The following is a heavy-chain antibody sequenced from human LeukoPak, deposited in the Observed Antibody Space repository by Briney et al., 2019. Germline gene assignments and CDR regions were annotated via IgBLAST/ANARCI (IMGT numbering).Heavy chain of an antibody. CDR2: ISYDESSK. CDR1: GSTFSSYA. J-gene: IGHJ4*02. V-gene: IGHV3-30-3*01. D-gene: IGHD1-1*01. CDR3: ARGRSTYYLDY. Sequence: GRSLRLSCAASGSTFSSYAMHWVRQAPGKGLEWVAVISYDESSKYYADSVKGLFTISRDNSKNTLYLQMNSLRAEDTAVYYCARGRSTYYLDYWGQGTLVTVSS.